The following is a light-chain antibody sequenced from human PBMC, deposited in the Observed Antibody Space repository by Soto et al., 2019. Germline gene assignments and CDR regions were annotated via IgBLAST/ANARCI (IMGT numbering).Light chain of an antibody. CDR1: QSVSSN. CDR2: GAS. V-gene: IGKV3-15*01. J-gene: IGKJ2*01. Sequence: ERVMTQSPATLSVYPGERATLSCRASQSVSSNLAWYQQKPGQAPRLLIYGASTRATGIPARFSGSGSGTEFTLTICSLKYEDFAVYYCQQYNNWRTFGQGTKVDI. CDR3: QQYNNWRT.